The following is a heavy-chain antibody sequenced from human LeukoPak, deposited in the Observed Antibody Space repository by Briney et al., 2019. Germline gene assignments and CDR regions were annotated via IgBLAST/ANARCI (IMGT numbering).Heavy chain of an antibody. D-gene: IGHD6-13*01. CDR2: FHYTGTT. V-gene: IGHV4-39*07. CDR3: AGSRWSEYFQY. J-gene: IGHJ1*01. CDR1: GGSIRSSNYN. Sequence: PSETLSLTCSVSGGSIRSSNYNWGWIRQPPGKGLELIGSFHYTGTTFYNPSLKSRVTISVDTSKNQFSLKLSSVTAADTAVYYCAGSRWSEYFQYWGQGTLVTVSS.